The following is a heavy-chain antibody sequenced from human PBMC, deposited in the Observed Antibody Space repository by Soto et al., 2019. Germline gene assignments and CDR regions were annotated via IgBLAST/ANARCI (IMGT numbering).Heavy chain of an antibody. J-gene: IGHJ6*02. D-gene: IGHD3-3*01. CDR1: GFTFSSYA. V-gene: IGHV3-30-3*01. Sequence: PGGSLRLSCAASGFTFSSYAMHWVRQAPGKGLEWVAVISYDGSNKYYADSVKGRFTISRDNSKNTLYLQMNSLRAEDTAVYYCARDLLRFLEWLPRPYYYGMDVWGQGTTVTVSS. CDR3: ARDLLRFLEWLPRPYYYGMDV. CDR2: ISYDGSNK.